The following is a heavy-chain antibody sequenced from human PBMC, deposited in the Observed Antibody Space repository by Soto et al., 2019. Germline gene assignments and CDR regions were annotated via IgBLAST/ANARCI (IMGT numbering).Heavy chain of an antibody. V-gene: IGHV1-69*06. CDR3: AREIAAAGSPFDY. CDR1: GGTFSSYA. CDR2: IIPIFGTA. Sequence: AASVKVSCKASGGTFSSYAISWVRQAPGQGLEWMGGIIPIFGTANYAQKFQGRVTITADKSTSTAYMELSSLRSEDTAVYYCAREIAAAGSPFDYWGQGTLVTVSS. D-gene: IGHD6-13*01. J-gene: IGHJ4*02.